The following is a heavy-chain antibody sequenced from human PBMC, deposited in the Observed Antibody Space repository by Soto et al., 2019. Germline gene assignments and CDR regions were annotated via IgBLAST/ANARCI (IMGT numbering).Heavy chain of an antibody. J-gene: IGHJ5*02. CDR2: IYYSGST. D-gene: IGHD2-2*01. V-gene: IGHV4-39*01. Sequence: SETLSLTCTVSGGSISSSSYYWGWIRQPPGKGLEWIGSIYYSGSTNYNPSLKSRVTISVDTSKNQFSLKLSSVTAADTAVYYCARQWDCSSTSCPFDPWGQGTLVTV. CDR1: GGSISSSSYY. CDR3: ARQWDCSSTSCPFDP.